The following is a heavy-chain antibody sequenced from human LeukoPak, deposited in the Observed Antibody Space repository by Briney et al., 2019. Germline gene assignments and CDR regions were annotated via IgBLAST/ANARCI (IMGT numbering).Heavy chain of an antibody. CDR3: ARVPYGSGTYYFDY. CDR2: ISYSGTP. J-gene: IGHJ4*02. V-gene: IGHV4-30-4*01. Sequence: SETLSLTCTVSGGPINSGDSYWSWIRQPPGKSLEWIGYISYSGTPYYNPSLRGRVAISGDTSKNQFSLRLGSVTAADTAVYYCARVPYGSGTYYFDYWGQGILVTVSS. D-gene: IGHD3-10*01. CDR1: GGPINSGDSY.